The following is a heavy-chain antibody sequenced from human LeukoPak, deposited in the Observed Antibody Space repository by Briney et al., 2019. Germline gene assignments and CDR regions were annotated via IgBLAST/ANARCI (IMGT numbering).Heavy chain of an antibody. CDR3: ARETTVTTFDY. J-gene: IGHJ4*02. CDR1: GFTYSSYE. Sequence: GGSLRLSCAASGFTYSSYEMNWVRQAPGKGREWVSYISSSGSTIYYADSVKGRFTISRDNAKNSLYLQMNSLRAEDTAVYYCARETTVTTFDYWGQGTLVTVSS. CDR2: ISSSGSTI. D-gene: IGHD4-17*01. V-gene: IGHV3-48*03.